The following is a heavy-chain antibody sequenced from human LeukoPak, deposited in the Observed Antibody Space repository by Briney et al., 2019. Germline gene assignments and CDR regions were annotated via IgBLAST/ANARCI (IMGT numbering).Heavy chain of an antibody. D-gene: IGHD4-23*01. CDR2: IYSGGST. J-gene: IGHJ4*02. CDR1: GFTVSSNY. Sequence: PGGSLRLSCAASGFTVSSNYMSWVRQAPGKGLEWVSVIYSGGSTYYADSVKGRFTISRDNSKNTLYLQMNSLRAEDTAVYYCARSPGLDDYGGILFDYWGQGTLVTVSS. V-gene: IGHV3-66*01. CDR3: ARSPGLDDYGGILFDY.